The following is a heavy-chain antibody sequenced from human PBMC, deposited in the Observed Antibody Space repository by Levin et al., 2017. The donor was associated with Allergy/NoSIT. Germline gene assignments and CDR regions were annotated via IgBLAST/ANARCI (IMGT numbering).Heavy chain of an antibody. Sequence: LSLTCAASGFPFSSYAMSWVRQAPGKGLEWVSAISGSGGSTYYADSVKGRFTISRDNSKNTLYLQMNSLRAEDTAVYYCAKSDPDLGYCSGGSCYSPTDYWGQGTLVTVSS. CDR2: ISGSGGST. D-gene: IGHD2-15*01. CDR1: GFPFSSYA. V-gene: IGHV3-23*01. J-gene: IGHJ4*02. CDR3: AKSDPDLGYCSGGSCYSPTDY.